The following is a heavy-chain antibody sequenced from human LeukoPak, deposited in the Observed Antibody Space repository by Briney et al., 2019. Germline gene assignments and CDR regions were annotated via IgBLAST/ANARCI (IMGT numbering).Heavy chain of an antibody. CDR2: IYTSGST. CDR1: GRSIRRYH. V-gene: IGHV4-4*07. CDR3: ARWNYGDYAGSMDF. Sequence: SESLSLTCTVSGRSIRRYHWSWTRQPAGKGLECLGRIYTSGSTEYIPSLKSRVTMSVDTSKNTLSLNLSSVTAADTAVYYCARWNYGDYAGSMDFWGHGTTVTVSS. D-gene: IGHD4-17*01. J-gene: IGHJ6*02.